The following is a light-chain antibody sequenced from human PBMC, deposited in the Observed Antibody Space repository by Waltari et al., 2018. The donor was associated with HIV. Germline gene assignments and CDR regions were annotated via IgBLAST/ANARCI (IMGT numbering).Light chain of an antibody. V-gene: IGKV4-1*01. J-gene: IGKJ4*01. CDR2: WAS. CDR1: QRVLYSSNNKNY. CDR3: HQYNNWPPVT. Sequence: DIVMTQSPDSLAVSLGERATLNCKSSQRVLYSSNNKNYLAWYQQKPGQPPKLLIYWASTRESGVPDRFSGSGSGTDFTLTISSLQSEDFAVYYCHQYNNWPPVTFGGGTKVEIK.